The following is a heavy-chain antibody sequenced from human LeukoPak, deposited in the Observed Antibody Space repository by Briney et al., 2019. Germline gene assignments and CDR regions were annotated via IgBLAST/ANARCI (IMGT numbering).Heavy chain of an antibody. Sequence: GGSLRLSCAASGFTFSSYEMHWVRQAPGKGLGWISYISSSGSSIYYVDSVKGRFTISRDNGKNSLYLQMNSLRAEDTAVYYCARVHYNTAMVDIDYWGQGTLVTVSS. V-gene: IGHV3-48*03. CDR3: ARVHYNTAMVDIDY. CDR1: GFTFSSYE. D-gene: IGHD5-18*01. J-gene: IGHJ4*02. CDR2: ISSSGSSI.